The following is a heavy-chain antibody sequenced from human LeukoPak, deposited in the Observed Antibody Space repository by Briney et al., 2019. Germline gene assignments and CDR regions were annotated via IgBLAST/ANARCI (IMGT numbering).Heavy chain of an antibody. V-gene: IGHV4-59*08. CDR2: IYYSGST. CDR1: GGSISSYY. D-gene: IGHD5-24*01. CDR3: ARVEMATISFDY. Sequence: SETLSLTCTVSGGSISSYYWSWIRQPPGEGLEWIGYIYYSGSTNYNPSLKSRVTISVDTSKNQFSLKLSSVTAADTAVYYCARVEMATISFDYWGQGTLVTVSS. J-gene: IGHJ4*02.